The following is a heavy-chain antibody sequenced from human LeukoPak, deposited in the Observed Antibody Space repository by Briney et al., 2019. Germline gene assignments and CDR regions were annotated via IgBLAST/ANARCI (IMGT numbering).Heavy chain of an antibody. Sequence: SQTLSLTCAISGDSVSSNSAAWNWIRQSPSRGLEWLGRTYYRSKWYDDYAVSVKSRITINPDTSKNQFSLQLNSVTPEDTAVYYCARGVRYSSGWYQPNWFDPWGQGTLVTVSS. CDR1: GDSVSSNSAA. J-gene: IGHJ5*02. D-gene: IGHD6-19*01. V-gene: IGHV6-1*01. CDR3: ARGVRYSSGWYQPNWFDP. CDR2: TYYRSKWYD.